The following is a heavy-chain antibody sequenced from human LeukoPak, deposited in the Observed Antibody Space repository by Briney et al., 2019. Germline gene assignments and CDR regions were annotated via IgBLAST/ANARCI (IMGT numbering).Heavy chain of an antibody. CDR2: ISTGDEI. Sequence: GGSLRLSCAASGFTVTSNSMNWVRQAPGKGLEWVSVISTGDEIHYAESVRGRFTISRDSSSNTLSLHMNSLRVEDTAIYYCATSQGPGNHWFDPWGQGTLVTVSS. V-gene: IGHV3-53*01. CDR3: ATSQGPGNHWFDP. J-gene: IGHJ5*02. CDR1: GFTVTSNS.